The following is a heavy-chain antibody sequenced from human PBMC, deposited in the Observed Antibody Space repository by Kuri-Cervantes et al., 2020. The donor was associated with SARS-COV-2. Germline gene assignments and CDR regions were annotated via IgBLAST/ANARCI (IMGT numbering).Heavy chain of an antibody. J-gene: IGHJ4*02. V-gene: IGHV3-49*04. CDR1: GFTFSSYE. CDR2: IRSKAYGGTT. CDR3: TSIVVVPAANY. D-gene: IGHD2-2*01. Sequence: QTLSLTCAASGFTFSSYEMNWVRQAPGKGLEWVGFIRSKAYGGTTEYAASVKGRFTISRDDSKSIAYLQMNSLKTEDTAVYYCTSIVVVPAANYWGQGTLVTVSS.